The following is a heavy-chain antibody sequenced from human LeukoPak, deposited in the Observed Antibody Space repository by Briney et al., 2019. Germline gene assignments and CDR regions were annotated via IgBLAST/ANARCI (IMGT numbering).Heavy chain of an antibody. CDR2: ISSSGSTI. Sequence: PGGSLRLSCAASGFTFSSYEMNWVRQAPGKGLEWVSYISSSGSTIYYADSVKGRFTISRDNAKNSLYLQMNSLRAEDTAVYYCAREDSCGGDCYFFDYWGQGTLVTVSS. D-gene: IGHD2-21*02. CDR1: GFTFSSYE. V-gene: IGHV3-48*03. CDR3: AREDSCGGDCYFFDY. J-gene: IGHJ4*02.